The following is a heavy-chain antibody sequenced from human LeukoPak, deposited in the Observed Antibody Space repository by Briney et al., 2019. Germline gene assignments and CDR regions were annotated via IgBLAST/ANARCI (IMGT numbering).Heavy chain of an antibody. V-gene: IGHV4-4*07. CDR1: GGSISSYY. CDR3: AADTIFGVIITTHDY. J-gene: IGHJ4*02. CDR2: IYTTGST. Sequence: PSETLSLTCTVSGGSISSYYWNWLRQPAGKGLEWIGHIYTTGSTNFNPSLRSRLTISVDTSKNQFSLKLSSVTAADTAVYFCAADTIFGVIITTHDYWGQGTLVTVSS. D-gene: IGHD3-3*01.